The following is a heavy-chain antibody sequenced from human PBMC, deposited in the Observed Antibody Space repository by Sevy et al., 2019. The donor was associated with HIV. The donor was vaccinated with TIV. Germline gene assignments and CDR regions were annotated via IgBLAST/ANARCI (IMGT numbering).Heavy chain of an antibody. V-gene: IGHV1-69*10. D-gene: IGHD2-21*02. J-gene: IGHJ4*02. CDR3: ASVRPCGRDCYFFDT. CDR2: IIPSVGIA. Sequence: ASVKVSCKASGGTLNNYGMNWVRQAPGQGLEWMGGIIPSVGIASYAQKIKGRAAISADTSTSTLYLEVGRLRSDDTAVYFCASVRPCGRDCYFFDTWGQGTLVTVSS. CDR1: GGTLNNYG.